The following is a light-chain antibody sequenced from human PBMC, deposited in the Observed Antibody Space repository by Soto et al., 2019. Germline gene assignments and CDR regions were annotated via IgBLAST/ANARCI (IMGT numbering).Light chain of an antibody. CDR3: SSYTTSSTLYV. J-gene: IGLJ1*01. Sequence: QSALTQPASVSGSPGQSITISCTGTSSDVGGYNYVSWYQQHPGKAPKLMIYEVRNRPSGVSNRLSGSKSGNTASLTISGLQADDEADYYCSSYTTSSTLYVFGTGTKVTVL. CDR1: SSDVGGYNY. CDR2: EVR. V-gene: IGLV2-14*01.